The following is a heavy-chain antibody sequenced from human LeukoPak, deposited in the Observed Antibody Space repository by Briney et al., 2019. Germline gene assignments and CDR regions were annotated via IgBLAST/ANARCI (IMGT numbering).Heavy chain of an antibody. J-gene: IGHJ3*02. V-gene: IGHV3-30*03. Sequence: GGSLRLSCAASGFTFSSYGMHWVRQAPGKGLEWVAVISYDGSNKYYADSVKGRFTISRDNAKNSLYLQMNSLRAEDTAVYYCARAHINDLWGGSLDAFDIWGQGTMVTVSS. CDR2: ISYDGSNK. CDR3: ARAHINDLWGGSLDAFDI. CDR1: GFTFSSYG. D-gene: IGHD3-3*01.